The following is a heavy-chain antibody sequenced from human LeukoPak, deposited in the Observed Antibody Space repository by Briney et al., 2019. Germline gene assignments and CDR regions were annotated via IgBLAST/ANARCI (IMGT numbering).Heavy chain of an antibody. Sequence: SETLSLSCTVSGGSISSSSYYWGWIRQPPGKGLEWIGSIYYSGSTYYNPSLKSRVTISVDTSKNQFSLKLSSVTAADTAVYYCATQFGTPALDPWGQGTLVTVSS. CDR3: ATQFGTPALDP. J-gene: IGHJ5*02. CDR1: GGSISSSSYY. CDR2: IYYSGST. D-gene: IGHD3-10*01. V-gene: IGHV4-39*07.